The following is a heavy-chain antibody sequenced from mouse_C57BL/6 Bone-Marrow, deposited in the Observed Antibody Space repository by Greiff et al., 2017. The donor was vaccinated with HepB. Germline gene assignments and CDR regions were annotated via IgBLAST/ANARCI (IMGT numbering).Heavy chain of an antibody. CDR3: ARGDGKGWYFDV. Sequence: VQLQQSGPVLVKPGASVKMSCKASGYTFTDYYMNWVKQSHGKSLEWIGVINPYNGGTSYNQKFKGKATLTVDKSSSTAYMELNSLTSEDSAVYYCARGDGKGWYFDVWGTGTTVTVSS. D-gene: IGHD1-1*01. CDR2: INPYNGGT. J-gene: IGHJ1*03. V-gene: IGHV1-19*01. CDR1: GYTFTDYY.